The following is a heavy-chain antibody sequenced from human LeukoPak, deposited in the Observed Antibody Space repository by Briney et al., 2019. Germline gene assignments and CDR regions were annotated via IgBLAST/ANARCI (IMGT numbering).Heavy chain of an antibody. CDR3: ARDSDPYCSGGTCNFDY. J-gene: IGHJ4*02. CDR1: GGTFSSYV. D-gene: IGHD2-15*01. Sequence: GASVKVSCKASGGTFSSYVISWVRQAPGQGLEWMGGIIPIFGTANYAQKFQGRVTITADESTSTANMELSSLRSEDTAVYYCARDSDPYCSGGTCNFDYGGKGTLVTVSS. V-gene: IGHV1-69*13. CDR2: IIPIFGTA.